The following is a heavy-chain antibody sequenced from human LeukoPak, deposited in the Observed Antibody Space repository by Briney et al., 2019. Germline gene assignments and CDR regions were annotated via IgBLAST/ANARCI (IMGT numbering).Heavy chain of an antibody. J-gene: IGHJ4*02. Sequence: SETLSLTCTVSGGSISSYYWSWIRQPPGKGLEWIGYIYYSGSTNYNPSLKSRVTISVDTSKNQFSLKLNSVTAADTAVYYCARKVTAMEPYVDYWGQGTLVTVSS. CDR3: ARKVTAMEPYVDY. CDR1: GGSISSYY. D-gene: IGHD5-18*01. V-gene: IGHV4-59*01. CDR2: IYYSGST.